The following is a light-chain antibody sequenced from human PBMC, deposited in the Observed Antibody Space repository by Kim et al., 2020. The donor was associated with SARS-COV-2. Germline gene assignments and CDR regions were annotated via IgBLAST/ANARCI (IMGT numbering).Light chain of an antibody. CDR2: GAS. Sequence: EIVMTQSPATLSVSPGERAILSCRASQSVSSNLAWYQQKPGQAPRLLMYGASTRATGIPARFSGSGSGTEFTLTISSLQSEDFAVYYCQQYNNWPPLTFGGGTKVDIK. CDR3: QQYNNWPPLT. V-gene: IGKV3-15*01. J-gene: IGKJ4*01. CDR1: QSVSSN.